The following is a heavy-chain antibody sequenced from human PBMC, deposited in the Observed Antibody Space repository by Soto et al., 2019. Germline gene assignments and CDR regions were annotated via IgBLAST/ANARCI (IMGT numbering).Heavy chain of an antibody. CDR2: IKHSGGY. D-gene: IGHD5-18*01. CDR3: ATSIQAWNPFDY. V-gene: IGHV4-34*01. Sequence: SETLSLTCALYGGPFSDYYCSWIRQPPGKGMEWIGAIKHSGGYNYNPSLKSRVTISVDTSKNQFSLNLSSVTAADTAVYYCATSIQAWNPFDYWGQGTLLTVSS. J-gene: IGHJ4*02. CDR1: GGPFSDYY.